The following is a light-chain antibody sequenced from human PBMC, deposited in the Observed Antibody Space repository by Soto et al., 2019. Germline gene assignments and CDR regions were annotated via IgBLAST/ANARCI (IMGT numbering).Light chain of an antibody. Sequence: QSALTQPPSASGSPGQSVTISCTGTSNDFGGYNYVSWYQQHPGKAPKLIIFEVSERPSGVPDRFSGSKSGSTASLTVSGLQAEDEADYYCSSYGGSNYDFGTGTKLTVL. J-gene: IGLJ1*01. CDR2: EVS. CDR3: SSYGGSNYD. CDR1: SNDFGGYNY. V-gene: IGLV2-8*01.